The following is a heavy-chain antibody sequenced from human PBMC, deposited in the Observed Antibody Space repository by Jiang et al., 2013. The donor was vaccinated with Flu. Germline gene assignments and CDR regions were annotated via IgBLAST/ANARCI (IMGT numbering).Heavy chain of an antibody. J-gene: IGHJ3*02. D-gene: IGHD2-2*01. V-gene: IGHV4-34*01. CDR2: INHSGST. CDR1: GGSFSGYY. CDR3: ATPSSYDAFDI. Sequence: LLKPSETLSLTCAVYGGSFSGYYWSWIRQPPGKGLEWIGEINHSGSTNYNPSLKSRVTISVDTSKNQFSLKLSSVTAADTAVYYCATPSSYDAFDIWGQGTMVTVSS.